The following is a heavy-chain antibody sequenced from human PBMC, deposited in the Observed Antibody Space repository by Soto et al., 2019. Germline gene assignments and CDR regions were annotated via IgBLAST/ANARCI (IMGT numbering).Heavy chain of an antibody. J-gene: IGHJ6*03. Sequence: QVQLVQSGAEVQKPGSSVKVSCKASGDTFSNYTISWVRQVPGQGLEWMGRIIPILNIANYAQKFQGRVTITADKSTSTAYMELSSLRSEDTGVYYCASVSEMGTVTKGYYYYMDVWGKGTTVTVSS. CDR2: IIPILNIA. D-gene: IGHD4-17*01. CDR3: ASVSEMGTVTKGYYYYMDV. CDR1: GDTFSNYT. V-gene: IGHV1-69*02.